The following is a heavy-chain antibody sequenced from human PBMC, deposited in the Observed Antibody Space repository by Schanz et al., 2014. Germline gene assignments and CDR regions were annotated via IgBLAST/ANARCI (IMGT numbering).Heavy chain of an antibody. CDR2: MNPDSGNT. Sequence: QVQLVQSGAEVQKPGASVMLSCKTSGYSFNLFGVSWVRQAPGQGLEWMGWMNPDSGNTGYAKRLRGRVIMTRDTSISTAYMELSSLRSEDTAVYYCARAIRNQLLSDNWGQGTLVTVSS. D-gene: IGHD2-2*01. CDR3: ARAIRNQLLSDN. J-gene: IGHJ4*02. V-gene: IGHV1-8*01. CDR1: GYSFNLFG.